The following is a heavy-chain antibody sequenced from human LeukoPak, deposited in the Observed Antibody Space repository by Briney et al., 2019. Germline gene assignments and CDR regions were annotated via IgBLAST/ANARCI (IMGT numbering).Heavy chain of an antibody. V-gene: IGHV3-30*18. J-gene: IGHJ6*02. CDR3: AKDYGIGDYYYGMDV. CDR2: ISYDGSNK. D-gene: IGHD4-17*01. Sequence: QPGGSLRLSCAASGFTFSSYGMHWVRQAPGEGLEWVAVISYDGSNKYYADSVKGRFTISRDNSKNTLYLQMNSLRAEDTAVYYCAKDYGIGDYYYGMDVWGQGTTVTVSS. CDR1: GFTFSSYG.